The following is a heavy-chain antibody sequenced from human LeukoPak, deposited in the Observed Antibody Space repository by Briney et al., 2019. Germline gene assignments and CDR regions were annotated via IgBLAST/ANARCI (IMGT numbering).Heavy chain of an antibody. CDR2: ISGSGGST. CDR3: AKGGDYEIYYYYYYMDV. D-gene: IGHD4-17*01. J-gene: IGHJ6*03. CDR1: GFTFSTYG. V-gene: IGHV3-23*01. Sequence: GGTLRLSCAASGFTFSTYGMSWVRQAPGKGLEWVSAISGSGGSTYYADSVKGRFTISRDNSKNTLYLQLNSLRAEDTAVYYCAKGGDYEIYYYYYYMDVWGKGTTVTVSS.